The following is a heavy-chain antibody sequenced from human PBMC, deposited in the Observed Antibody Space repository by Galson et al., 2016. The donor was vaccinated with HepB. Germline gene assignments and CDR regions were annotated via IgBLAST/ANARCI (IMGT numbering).Heavy chain of an antibody. V-gene: IGHV3-74*01. CDR1: GFIFSSMW. Sequence: SLRLSCAASGFIFSSMWMHWVRQGPGQGLVWVSRINEGGSITNSADSVRGRFTISRDNAKDTLYLQMNSLRAEDTAVYYCARDLSGPFDLWGQGTLVTVSS. J-gene: IGHJ4*02. D-gene: IGHD6-19*01. CDR3: ARDLSGPFDL. CDR2: INEGGSIT.